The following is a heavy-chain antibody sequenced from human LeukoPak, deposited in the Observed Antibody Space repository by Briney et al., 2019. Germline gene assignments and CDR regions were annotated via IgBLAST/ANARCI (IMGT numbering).Heavy chain of an antibody. CDR3: ARIEAVTRGYNHAYYFDY. CDR1: GGSFNGYY. D-gene: IGHD5-18*01. CDR2: INHSGST. Sequence: YPSETLSLTCAVYGGSFNGYYWSWIRQPPGKGLEWIGEINHSGSTNYNPSLKSRVTISVDTSKNQFSLKLSSVTAADTAVYYCARIEAVTRGYNHAYYFDYWGQGTLVTVSS. V-gene: IGHV4-34*01. J-gene: IGHJ4*02.